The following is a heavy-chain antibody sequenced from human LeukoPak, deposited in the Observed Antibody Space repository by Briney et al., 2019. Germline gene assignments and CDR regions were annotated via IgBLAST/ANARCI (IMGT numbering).Heavy chain of an antibody. CDR1: GYTFISYG. Sequence: ASVKVSCKASGYTFISYGINGVRQAPGQGLERMGWISGYNGNTNYAQNLQGRVTMTRDTSTSTAYMELRSLRSDDTAVYYCARELGGAGSYFFPYYGMDVWGQRTTVTVSS. D-gene: IGHD3-10*01. CDR2: ISGYNGNT. J-gene: IGHJ6*02. CDR3: ARELGGAGSYFFPYYGMDV. V-gene: IGHV1-18*01.